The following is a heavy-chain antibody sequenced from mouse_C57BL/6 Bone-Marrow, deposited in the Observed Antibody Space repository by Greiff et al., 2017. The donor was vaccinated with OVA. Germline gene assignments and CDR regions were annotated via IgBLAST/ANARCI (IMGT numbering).Heavy chain of an antibody. CDR3: ARRYDRPYYAMYY. J-gene: IGHJ4*01. Sequence: EVKLQESGGGLVKPGGSLKLSCAASGFTFSSYTMSWVRQTPEKRLEWVATISGGGGNTYYPDSVKGRFTISRDNAKNTLYLQMSSLRSEDTALYYCARRYDRPYYAMYYWGQGTSVTVSS. V-gene: IGHV5-9*01. D-gene: IGHD2-3*01. CDR1: GFTFSSYT. CDR2: ISGGGGNT.